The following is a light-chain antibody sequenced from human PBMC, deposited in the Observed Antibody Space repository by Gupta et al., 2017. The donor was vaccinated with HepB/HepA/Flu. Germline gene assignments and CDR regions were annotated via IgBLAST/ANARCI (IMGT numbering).Light chain of an antibody. J-gene: IGLJ2*01. CDR1: SGSIASNS. Sequence: NFMLTQPHSVSESPGKTVTISCTGNSGSIASNSVQWYQLRPGSVPTTVIYEYNQRPSGVPNRFSGSIDSSSNSASLTISGLQTEDEADYYCQSFDSSNHAVFGGGTKLTVL. CDR3: QSFDSSNHAV. CDR2: EYN. V-gene: IGLV6-57*02.